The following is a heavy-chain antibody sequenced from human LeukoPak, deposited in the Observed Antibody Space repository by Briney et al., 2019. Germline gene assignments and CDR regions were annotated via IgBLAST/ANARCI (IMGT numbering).Heavy chain of an antibody. Sequence: GESLRLSCAASGFTFSSYAMHWVRQAPGKGLEWVAVISYDGSNKYYADSVKGRFTISRDNAKNSLYLQMNSLRAEDTAVYYCARDQEDLTTPDYWGQGTLVTVSS. J-gene: IGHJ4*02. CDR3: ARDQEDLTTPDY. D-gene: IGHD4-17*01. CDR2: ISYDGSNK. V-gene: IGHV3-30-3*01. CDR1: GFTFSSYA.